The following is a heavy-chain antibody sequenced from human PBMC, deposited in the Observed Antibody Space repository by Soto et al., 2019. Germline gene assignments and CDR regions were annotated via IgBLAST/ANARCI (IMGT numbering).Heavy chain of an antibody. CDR1: GFTFSSYG. V-gene: IGHV3-30*18. J-gene: IGHJ4*02. Sequence: GGSLRLSCAASGFTFSSYGMHWVRQAPGKGQEWVAVISYDGSNKYYADSVKGRFTISRDNSKNTLYLQMNSLRAEDTAVYYCAKDEYQLLFYYFDYWGQGTLVTVSS. CDR3: AKDEYQLLFYYFDY. CDR2: ISYDGSNK. D-gene: IGHD2-2*01.